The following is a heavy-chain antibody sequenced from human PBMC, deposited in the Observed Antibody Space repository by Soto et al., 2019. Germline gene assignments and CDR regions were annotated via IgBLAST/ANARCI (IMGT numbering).Heavy chain of an antibody. CDR1: GDSISTYY. D-gene: IGHD1-1*01. CDR2: VYYSGST. J-gene: IGHJ5*02. Sequence: SETLSLTCTVSGDSISTYYWNWIRQSPGKGLEWIGSVYYSGSTYYNPSLKSRVTISVDKSKNQFSLKLTSVTAADTAVYYCARDQLEGNWFDPWGQGTLVTVSS. V-gene: IGHV4-59*12. CDR3: ARDQLEGNWFDP.